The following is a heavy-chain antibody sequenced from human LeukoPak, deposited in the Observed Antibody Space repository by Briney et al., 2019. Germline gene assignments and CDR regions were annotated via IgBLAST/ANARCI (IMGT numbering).Heavy chain of an antibody. Sequence: SQTLSLTCTVSGGSIGSGGYYWTWIRQLPGRGLEWIGYIYNSGNTYYHPSLKSRVSISGDTSKNQFSLKLSSLTAADTAVYYCARGSTYYYDSGGFGSLDYWGQGTLVTVSS. CDR3: ARGSTYYYDSGGFGSLDY. V-gene: IGHV4-31*03. J-gene: IGHJ4*02. CDR2: IYNSGNT. D-gene: IGHD3-22*01. CDR1: GGSIGSGGYY.